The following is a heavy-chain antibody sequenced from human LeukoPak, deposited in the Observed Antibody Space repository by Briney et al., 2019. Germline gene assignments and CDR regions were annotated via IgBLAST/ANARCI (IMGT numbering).Heavy chain of an antibody. V-gene: IGHV3-43*02. D-gene: IGHD1-26*01. J-gene: IGHJ4*02. CDR3: AKTRRSGTEYGDFDH. CDR1: GFTFEDYC. CDR2: IREDGRTT. Sequence: PGGSLRLSCAASGFTFEDYCLHWLRQAQGKGLEWVSLIREDGRTTYYANSVKGRFAVSRDNSKKSLYLQMSSLRTEDTALYYCAKTRRSGTEYGDFDHWGQGTLVTV.